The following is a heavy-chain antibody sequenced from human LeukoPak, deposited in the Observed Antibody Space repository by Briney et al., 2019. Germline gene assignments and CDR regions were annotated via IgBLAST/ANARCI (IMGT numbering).Heavy chain of an antibody. CDR2: IIPIFGTA. J-gene: IGHJ3*02. Sequence: ASVKVSCKASGYTFTGYGISWVRQAPGQGLEWMGGIIPIFGTANYAQKFQGRVTITADESTSTAYMELSSLRSEDTAVYYCARPEGGYYDSSGSDAFDIWGQGTMVTVSS. CDR1: GYTFTGYG. V-gene: IGHV1-69*13. D-gene: IGHD3-22*01. CDR3: ARPEGGYYDSSGSDAFDI.